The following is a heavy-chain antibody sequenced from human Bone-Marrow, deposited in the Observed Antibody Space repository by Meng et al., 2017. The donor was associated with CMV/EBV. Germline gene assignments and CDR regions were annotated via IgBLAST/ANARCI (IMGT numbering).Heavy chain of an antibody. Sequence: SVKVSCKASGGTFSSYAISWVRQAPGQGLEWMGGIIPIFGTANYAQKFQGRVTITTDESTSTAYMELSSLRSEDTAVYYCAREGGTGYAFDIWGQGKMVTVSS. V-gene: IGHV1-69*05. D-gene: IGHD3/OR15-3a*01. CDR1: GGTFSSYA. CDR3: AREGGTGYAFDI. CDR2: IIPIFGTA. J-gene: IGHJ3*02.